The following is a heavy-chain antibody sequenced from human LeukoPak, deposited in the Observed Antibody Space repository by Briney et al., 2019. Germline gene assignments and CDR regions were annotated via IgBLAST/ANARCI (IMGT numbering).Heavy chain of an antibody. CDR3: ARVVLTGGWFDP. Sequence: SETLSLTCTVSGGSISSHYWSWIRQPPGKGLEWVGYIYYSGSTNYIPSLKRRVTISVDTSTNQFSLKLSSVTAADTAVYYCARVVLTGGWFDPWGQGTLVTVSS. V-gene: IGHV4-59*11. J-gene: IGHJ5*02. CDR1: GGSISSHY. D-gene: IGHD1-14*01. CDR2: IYYSGST.